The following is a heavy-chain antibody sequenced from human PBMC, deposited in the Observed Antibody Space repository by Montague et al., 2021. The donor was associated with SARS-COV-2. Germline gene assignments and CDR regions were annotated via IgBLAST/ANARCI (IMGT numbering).Heavy chain of an antibody. CDR2: IYTSGST. CDR1: GASISSGGYY. V-gene: IGHV4-61*02. J-gene: IGHJ5*02. Sequence: TLSLTCTVSGASISSGGYYWSWIRQPAGKGLEWIGRIYTSGSTKYNPSLNSRVTILVDTSKNQFSLKLRSVTAADTAVYYCARVGGGNTRCVDTWGQGTLVSVSS. CDR3: ARVGGGNTRCVDT. D-gene: IGHD1-7*01.